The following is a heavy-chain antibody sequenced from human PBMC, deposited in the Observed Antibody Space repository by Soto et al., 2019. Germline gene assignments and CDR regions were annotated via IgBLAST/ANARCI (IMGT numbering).Heavy chain of an antibody. Sequence: ASVKVSCKASGYTFTGYYMHWVRQSPGQGLEWMGWINPNSGGTNYAQKFQGWVTMTRDTSISTAYMELSRLRSDDTAVYYCARGGALNALLWFGNGVRYFDYWGQGTLVTAPQ. CDR3: ARGGALNALLWFGNGVRYFDY. CDR2: INPNSGGT. V-gene: IGHV1-2*04. D-gene: IGHD3-10*01. J-gene: IGHJ4*02. CDR1: GYTFTGYY.